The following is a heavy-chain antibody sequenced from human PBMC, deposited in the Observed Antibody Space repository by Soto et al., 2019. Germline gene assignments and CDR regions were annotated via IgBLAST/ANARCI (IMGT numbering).Heavy chain of an antibody. CDR3: ARVMCGDCSTYYYYSMDV. D-gene: IGHD2-21*02. CDR2: IGTTSSYI. Sequence: EVQLVESGGGLVKPGGSLRLSCAASGFTFGTYTMNWVRQAPGKGLEWVSSIGTTSSYIYYADSVRGRFTISRDNARDSLYLQMSSLRAEDTAVYYRARVMCGDCSTYYYYSMDVWGQGTTVTVSS. CDR1: GFTFGTYT. J-gene: IGHJ6*02. V-gene: IGHV3-21*01.